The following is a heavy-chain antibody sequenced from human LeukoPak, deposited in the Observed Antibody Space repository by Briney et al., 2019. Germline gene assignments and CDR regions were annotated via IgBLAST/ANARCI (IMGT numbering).Heavy chain of an antibody. D-gene: IGHD3-9*01. CDR2: MNPNSGNT. CDR3: ARNLDYDILTGNRQSDAFDI. Sequence: GASVKVSCKASGYTFTSYDINWVRQATGQGLEWMGWMNPNSGNTGHAQKFQGRVTMTRNTSISTAYMELSSLRSEDTAVYYCARNLDYDILTGNRQSDAFDIWGQGTMVTVSS. V-gene: IGHV1-8*01. CDR1: GYTFTSYD. J-gene: IGHJ3*02.